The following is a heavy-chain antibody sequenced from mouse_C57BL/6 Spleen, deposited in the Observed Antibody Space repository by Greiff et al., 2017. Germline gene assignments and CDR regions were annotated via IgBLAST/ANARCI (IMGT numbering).Heavy chain of an antibody. D-gene: IGHD2-4*01. CDR1: GYTFTSYW. V-gene: IGHV1-50*01. J-gene: IGHJ1*03. CDR3: ATIYYDNYWYFDV. Sequence: QVQLQQPGAELVKPGASVKLSCKASGYTFTSYWMQWVKQRPGQGLEWIGEIDPSDSYTNYNQKFKGKATLTVDTSSTTAYMQLSRLTSEDSAVYYCATIYYDNYWYFDVWGTGTTVTVSS. CDR2: IDPSDSYT.